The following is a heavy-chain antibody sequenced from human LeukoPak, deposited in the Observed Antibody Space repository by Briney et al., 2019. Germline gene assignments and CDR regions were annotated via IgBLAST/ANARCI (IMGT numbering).Heavy chain of an antibody. J-gene: IGHJ4*02. CDR2: ISGSDYST. Sequence: PGGSLGLSCAASGISFSTYDMNWVRQAPGKGLEWVSVISGSDYSTYYADSVRGRFTISRDNSKNTLYLQMNSLRAEDTAVYYRAKFGSGSYYRHFDSWGQGTLVTVSS. CDR3: AKFGSGSYYRHFDS. CDR1: GISFSTYD. V-gene: IGHV3-23*01. D-gene: IGHD3-10*01.